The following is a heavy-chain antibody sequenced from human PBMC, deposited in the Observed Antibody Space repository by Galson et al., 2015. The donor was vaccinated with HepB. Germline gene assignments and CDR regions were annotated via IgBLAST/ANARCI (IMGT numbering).Heavy chain of an antibody. D-gene: IGHD6-19*01. Sequence: QSGAEVKKPGESLRISCKGSGYSFTSYWISWVRQMPGKGLEWMGRIDPSDSYTNYSPSFQGHVTISADKSISTAYLQWSSLKASDTAMYYCARHSDIAVAYTSYYYGMDVWGQGTTVTVSS. CDR1: GYSFTSYW. J-gene: IGHJ6*02. V-gene: IGHV5-10-1*01. CDR3: ARHSDIAVAYTSYYYGMDV. CDR2: IDPSDSYT.